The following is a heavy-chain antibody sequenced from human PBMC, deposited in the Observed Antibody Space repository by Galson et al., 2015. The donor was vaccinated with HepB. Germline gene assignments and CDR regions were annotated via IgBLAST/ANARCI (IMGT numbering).Heavy chain of an antibody. V-gene: IGHV1-46*03. Sequence: SVKVSCKASGYTFTSYYMHWVRQAPGQGLEWMGIINPSGGSTSYAQKFQGRVTMTRDTSTSTVYMELSSLRSDDTAVYYCARGITMVRGPIIFWGQGTLVTASS. J-gene: IGHJ4*02. D-gene: IGHD3-10*01. CDR2: INPSGGST. CDR3: ARGITMVRGPIIF. CDR1: GYTFTSYY.